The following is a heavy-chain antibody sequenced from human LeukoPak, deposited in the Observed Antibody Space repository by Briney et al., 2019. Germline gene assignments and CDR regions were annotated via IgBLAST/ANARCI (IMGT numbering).Heavy chain of an antibody. Sequence: GRSLRLSCAASGFTFSSYAMHWVRQAPGKGLEWVAVISYDGSNKYYADSVKGRFTISRDNSKNTLYLHMNSLRTEDTAVYYCARDLYYYGSGSYYTPVYYYYGMDVWGQGTTVTVSS. J-gene: IGHJ6*02. CDR2: ISYDGSNK. CDR3: ARDLYYYGSGSYYTPVYYYYGMDV. CDR1: GFTFSSYA. V-gene: IGHV3-30*04. D-gene: IGHD3-10*01.